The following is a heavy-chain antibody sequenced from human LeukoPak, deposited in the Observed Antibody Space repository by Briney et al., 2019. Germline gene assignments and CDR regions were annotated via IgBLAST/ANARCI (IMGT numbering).Heavy chain of an antibody. D-gene: IGHD4-17*01. CDR2: ISSSSRYI. CDR3: ARVGDYGDYAY. J-gene: IGHJ4*02. Sequence: GGYLRLSCAASGFTFSSYSMNWVPQAPGKELEWCSSISSSSRYIYHADSVKGRFTISRDNAKNSLYLQMNSLRAEDTAVYYCARVGDYGDYAYWGQGTLVTVSS. V-gene: IGHV3-21*01. CDR1: GFTFSSYS.